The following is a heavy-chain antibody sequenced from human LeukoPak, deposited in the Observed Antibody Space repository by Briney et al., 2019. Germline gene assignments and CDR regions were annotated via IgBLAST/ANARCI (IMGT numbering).Heavy chain of an antibody. CDR1: GYSFTSYW. Sequence: GESLQISCQASGYSFTSYWIGWVRPMPGKGLEWMGIIYPGDSDTRYSPSFHGQVTISADKSINTAYLQWSSLKASDTAMYYCARPGSGSFGSQLEYWGQGTLVTISS. CDR3: ARPGSGSFGSQLEY. V-gene: IGHV5-51*01. CDR2: IYPGDSDT. J-gene: IGHJ4*02. D-gene: IGHD3-10*01.